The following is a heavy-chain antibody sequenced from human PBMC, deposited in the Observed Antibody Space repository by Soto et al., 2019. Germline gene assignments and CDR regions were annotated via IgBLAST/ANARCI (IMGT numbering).Heavy chain of an antibody. CDR1: GYTFTSYY. V-gene: IGHV1-46*01. J-gene: IGHJ5*02. Sequence: QVQLVQSGAEVKKPGASVKVSCKASGYTFTSYYMHWVRQAPGQGLEWMGIINPSGGSTSYAQKFQGRVTMTRDTSTSTVYMELSSLRSEDTAVYYCARGSRITMIVVVTPNWFDPWGQGTLVTVSS. CDR2: INPSGGST. CDR3: ARGSRITMIVVVTPNWFDP. D-gene: IGHD3-22*01.